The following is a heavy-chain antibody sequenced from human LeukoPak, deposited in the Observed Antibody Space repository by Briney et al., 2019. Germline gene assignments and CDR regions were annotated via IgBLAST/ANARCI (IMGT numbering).Heavy chain of an antibody. CDR1: GFTFSSYG. J-gene: IGHJ3*02. Sequence: GGSLRLFCAASGFTFSSYGMHWVRQAPGKGLEWVAVISYDGSNKYYADSVKGRFTISRDNSKNTLYLQMNSLRAEDTAVYYCARDPGDAFDIWGQGTTVTVSS. V-gene: IGHV3-30*03. CDR3: ARDPGDAFDI. CDR2: ISYDGSNK.